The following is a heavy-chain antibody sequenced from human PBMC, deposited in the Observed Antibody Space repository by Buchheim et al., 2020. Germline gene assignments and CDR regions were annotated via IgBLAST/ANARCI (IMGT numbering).Heavy chain of an antibody. J-gene: IGHJ6*02. Sequence: EVQLLESGGGLVQPGGSLRLSCAASGFTFSSYAMSWVRQAPGKGLEWVSAISGSGGSTYYADSVKGRFTISRDNSTNPLYLQMNSLRAEDTAVYYCAKDAYPELLWFGESEYGMDVWGQGTT. CDR2: ISGSGGST. CDR3: AKDAYPELLWFGESEYGMDV. CDR1: GFTFSSYA. D-gene: IGHD3-10*01. V-gene: IGHV3-23*01.